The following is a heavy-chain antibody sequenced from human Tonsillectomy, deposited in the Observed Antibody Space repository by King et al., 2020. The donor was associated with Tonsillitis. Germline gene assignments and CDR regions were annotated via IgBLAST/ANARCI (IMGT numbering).Heavy chain of an antibody. D-gene: IGHD1-20*01. CDR2: IYYSGST. J-gene: IGHJ4*02. CDR3: ARRGPITGTGTRGAFDS. CDR1: AGSISSSRYY. Sequence: QLQESGPGLVKPSETLSLTCTVSAGSISSSRYYWGWIRQPPGKGLEWIGSIYYSGSTYYTPSLKSRVTISVDTSKNQFSLKLSSVTAADTAVYYCARRGPITGTGTRGAFDSWGRGTLVTVSS. V-gene: IGHV4-39*01.